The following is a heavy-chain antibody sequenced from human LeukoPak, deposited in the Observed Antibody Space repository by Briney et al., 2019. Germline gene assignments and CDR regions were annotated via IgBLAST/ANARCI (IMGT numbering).Heavy chain of an antibody. CDR3: ARELIKDAFDI. Sequence: GGSLRLSCAASGFTFSSYAMSWVRQAPGKGLEWVSVIYSGGSTYYADSVKGRFTISRDNSKNTLYLQMNSLRAEDTAVYYCARELIKDAFDIWGQGTMVTVSS. J-gene: IGHJ3*02. D-gene: IGHD2-8*01. CDR2: IYSGGST. CDR1: GFTFSSYA. V-gene: IGHV3-66*01.